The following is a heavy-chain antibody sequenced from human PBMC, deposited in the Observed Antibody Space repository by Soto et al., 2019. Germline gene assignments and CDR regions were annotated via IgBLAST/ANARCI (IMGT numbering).Heavy chain of an antibody. CDR2: INQDGSGK. CDR1: GFTFSHYW. Sequence: GGSLRLSCAASGFTFSHYWMSWVRQAPGKGLEWVANINQDGSGKYYVDSVKGRFTISRDNAQNSLFLQMNSLRGDDTAVYYCATDIVVVVSVFDAFDIWGQGTMVTVSS. D-gene: IGHD2-15*01. V-gene: IGHV3-7*04. J-gene: IGHJ3*02. CDR3: ATDIVVVVSVFDAFDI.